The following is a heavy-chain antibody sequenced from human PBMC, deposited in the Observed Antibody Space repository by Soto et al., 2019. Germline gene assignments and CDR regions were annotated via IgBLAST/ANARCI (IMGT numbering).Heavy chain of an antibody. J-gene: IGHJ4*02. CDR1: GYTFTSYA. V-gene: IGHV1-3*01. Sequence: PSVKVSCKASGYTFTSYAMHWVRQAPGQRLEWMGWINAGNGNTKYSQKFQGRVTITRDTSASTAYMELSSLRSEDTAVYYCARVSGWYYFDYWGQGPQVTVSS. CDR2: INAGNGNT. CDR3: ARVSGWYYFDY. D-gene: IGHD6-19*01.